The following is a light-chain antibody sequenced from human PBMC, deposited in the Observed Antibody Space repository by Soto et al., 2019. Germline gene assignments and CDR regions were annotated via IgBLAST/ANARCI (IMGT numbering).Light chain of an antibody. V-gene: IGLV2-14*01. CDR1: SSDVGGYNY. CDR2: EVS. CDR3: SSYTTTNTYV. J-gene: IGLJ1*01. Sequence: QSFLTQPASVSGSPGQSITISCTGTSSDVGGYNYVSWYQQHPGKAPKLMIYEVSNRPSGVSNRFSGSKSGNTASLTISGLQAEDEADYYCSSYTTTNTYVSGTGTQLTVL.